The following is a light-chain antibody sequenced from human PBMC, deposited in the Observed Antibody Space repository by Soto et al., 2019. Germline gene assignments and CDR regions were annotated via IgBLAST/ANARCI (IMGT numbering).Light chain of an antibody. J-gene: IGKJ3*01. CDR3: RQSYTLFT. CDR2: AAS. CDR1: QSISSY. Sequence: DIQMTQSPSSLSASVGDRVTITCPASQSISSYLNWYQQKPGKAPKLLIYAASSLQSGVPSRFSGSGSGTDFTLTISSLQPEDFATYYCRQSYTLFTFGPGTKVDIK. V-gene: IGKV1-39*01.